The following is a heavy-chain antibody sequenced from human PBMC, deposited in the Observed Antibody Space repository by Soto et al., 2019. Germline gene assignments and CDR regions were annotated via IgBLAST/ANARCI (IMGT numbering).Heavy chain of an antibody. CDR2: IYHSWST. J-gene: IGHJ4*02. D-gene: IGHD3-22*01. CDR3: ARARYYYDSSGYYSYYFDY. V-gene: IGHV4-30-2*01. CDR1: GCSISSGCYS. Sequence: SETLSLTCSVSGCSISSGCYSWSWVRQPPGKGLEWIGYIYHSWSTYYNPSLKSRVTISVDRSKNQFSLKLSSVTAADTAVYYCARARYYYDSSGYYSYYFDYWGQGTLVTVS.